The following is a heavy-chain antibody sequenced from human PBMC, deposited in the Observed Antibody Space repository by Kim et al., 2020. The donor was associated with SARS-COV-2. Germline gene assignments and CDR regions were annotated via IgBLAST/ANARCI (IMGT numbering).Heavy chain of an antibody. J-gene: IGHJ5*02. CDR3: ARSDWFDP. Sequence: GGSLRLSCVVSGFTFSNYWMHWVRQAPGKGLEWVSRIKGDGSSTSYADSVKGRFTISRDNAKNKLYLQMNSLRADDTAVYYCARSDWFDPWGQGTLVTVSS. V-gene: IGHV3-74*01. CDR2: IKGDGSST. CDR1: GFTFSNYW.